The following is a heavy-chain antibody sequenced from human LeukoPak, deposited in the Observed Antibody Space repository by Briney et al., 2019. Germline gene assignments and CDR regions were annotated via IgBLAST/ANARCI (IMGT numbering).Heavy chain of an antibody. CDR3: ARAKRYNWNYGNWFDP. V-gene: IGHV1-18*01. J-gene: IGHJ5*02. Sequence: ASVKVSCKASGYTFTSYGVSWVRQAPGQGLEWMGWISAYNGNTNYAQKLQGRVTMTTDTSTSTAYMELRSLRSDDTAVYYCARAKRYNWNYGNWFDPWGQGTLVTVSS. CDR1: GYTFTSYG. CDR2: ISAYNGNT. D-gene: IGHD1-1*01.